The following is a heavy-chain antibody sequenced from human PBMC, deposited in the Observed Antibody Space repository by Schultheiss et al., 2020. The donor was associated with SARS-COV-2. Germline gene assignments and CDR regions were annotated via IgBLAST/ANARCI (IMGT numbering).Heavy chain of an antibody. CDR3: TTGLMFQGVILEYYFDY. J-gene: IGHJ4*02. Sequence: GGSLRLSCAASGFTFSNAWMSWVRQAPGKGLEWVGRIKSKTDGGTTDYAAPVKGRFTISRDDSKNTLYLQMNSLKTEDTAVYYCTTGLMFQGVILEYYFDYRGQGTLVTVSS. CDR1: GFTFSNAW. V-gene: IGHV3-15*01. CDR2: IKSKTDGGTT. D-gene: IGHD3-10*01.